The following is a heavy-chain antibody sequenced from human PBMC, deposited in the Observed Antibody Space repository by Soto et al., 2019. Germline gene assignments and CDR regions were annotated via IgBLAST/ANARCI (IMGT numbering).Heavy chain of an antibody. Sequence: GESLKISCKTSAYNFPTYWIGWVRQMPGKGLEWMGIIYPGDSDARYSPSFQGQVTISADKSNSTAYLQWSSLKASDTAVYYCARHMRDSSSLLPFAYWGQGTLVTVSS. CDR2: IYPGDSDA. D-gene: IGHD6-13*01. CDR1: AYNFPTYW. CDR3: ARHMRDSSSLLPFAY. J-gene: IGHJ4*02. V-gene: IGHV5-51*01.